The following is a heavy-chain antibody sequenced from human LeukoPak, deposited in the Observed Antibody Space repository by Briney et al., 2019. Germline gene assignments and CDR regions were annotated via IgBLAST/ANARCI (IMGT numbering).Heavy chain of an antibody. J-gene: IGHJ6*02. V-gene: IGHV3-53*01. CDR2: IYSGGNT. CDR3: ARENNFGSGMDV. Sequence: PGGSLRLSCAASGFTVSSNSMNWVRQAPGKGLQWVSVIYSGGNTYYAGSVKGRFTISGDNSKNTLYLQMNSLRAEDTAVYYCARENNFGSGMDVWGQGTTVTVSS. CDR1: GFTVSSNS. D-gene: IGHD3-10*01.